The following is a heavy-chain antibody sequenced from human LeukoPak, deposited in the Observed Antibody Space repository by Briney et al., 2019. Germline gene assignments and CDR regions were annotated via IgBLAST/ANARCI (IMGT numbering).Heavy chain of an antibody. J-gene: IGHJ5*02. CDR3: AKGGYTTWFDP. CDR2: IRSNGGDT. D-gene: IGHD2-15*01. Sequence: GGSLRLSCAASGFTFREFSMSWVRQAPGKGLEWVSNIRSNGGDTYYTDSVKGRFTISRDNSKNTLCLEMNSLRAGDTAVYYCAKGGYTTWFDPWGQGTLVTVSS. CDR1: GFTFREFS. V-gene: IGHV3-23*01.